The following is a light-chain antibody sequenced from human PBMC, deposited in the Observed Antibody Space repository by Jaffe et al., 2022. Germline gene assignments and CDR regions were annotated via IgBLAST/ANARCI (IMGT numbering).Light chain of an antibody. CDR2: DVS. CDR1: SSDVGGYNF. CDR3: SSYTSGGSWV. Sequence: QSALTQPASVSGSPGQSITISCTGTSSDVGGYNFVSWYQQHPGKAPKLMIYDVSNRPSRVSNRFSGSKSANTASLTISGLQAEDDADYYCSSYTSGGSWVFGGGTKLTVL. J-gene: IGLJ3*02. V-gene: IGLV2-14*01.